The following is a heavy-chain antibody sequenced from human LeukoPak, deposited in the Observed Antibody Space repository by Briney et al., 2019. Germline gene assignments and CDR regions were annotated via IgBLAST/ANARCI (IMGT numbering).Heavy chain of an antibody. CDR1: GGTFISYA. CDR3: ARSYLYYDILTGYHPPQYFQH. CDR2: IIPIFGTA. V-gene: IGHV1-69*13. J-gene: IGHJ1*01. D-gene: IGHD3-9*01. Sequence: SVKVSCKASGGTFISYAISWVRQAPGQGLEWMGGIIPIFGTANYAQKFQGRVTITADESTSTAYMELSSLRSEDTAVYYCARSYLYYDILTGYHPPQYFQHWGQGTLVTVSS.